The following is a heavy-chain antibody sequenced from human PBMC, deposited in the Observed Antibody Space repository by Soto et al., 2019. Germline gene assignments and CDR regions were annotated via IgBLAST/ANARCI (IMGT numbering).Heavy chain of an antibody. CDR2: IFASGST. V-gene: IGHV4-4*07. Sequence: SETLSLTCTVSGDSISGSYWSWFRQPAGKGLEWIGRIFASGSTNYNPSLKSRVTMSVDTSKNQFALSLSSVTAADTAVYYCAKDSGSWYIYFDPWGQGTLVTVSS. CDR1: GDSISGSY. D-gene: IGHD6-13*01. CDR3: AKDSGSWYIYFDP. J-gene: IGHJ5*02.